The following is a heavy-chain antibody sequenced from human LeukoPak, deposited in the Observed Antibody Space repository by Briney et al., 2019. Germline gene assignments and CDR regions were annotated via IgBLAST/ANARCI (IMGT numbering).Heavy chain of an antibody. D-gene: IGHD5-24*01. V-gene: IGHV5-51*01. CDR3: ARHGVEMATAFDY. CDR2: IYPGDSDT. CDR1: GYSSTSYW. J-gene: IGHJ4*02. Sequence: GESLKISCKGSGYSSTSYWIGWVRQMPGKGLEWMGIIYPGDSDTRYSPSFQGQVTISADKSISTAYLQWSSLKASDTAMYYCARHGVEMATAFDYWGQGTLVTVSS.